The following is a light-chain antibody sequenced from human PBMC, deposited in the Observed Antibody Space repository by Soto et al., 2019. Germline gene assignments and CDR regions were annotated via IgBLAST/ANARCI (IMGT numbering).Light chain of an antibody. CDR3: TSCITANTRCV. CDR2: EVN. J-gene: IGLJ1*01. V-gene: IGLV2-14*01. CDR1: SSDIGRYNY. Sequence: QSALTQPASVSWSPGQSITISCTGTSSDIGRYNYVSWFQQHPGKVPKLVIFEVNYRPSGVSDRFSGSKSGNTASLTITGLQAEDGADYYCTSCITANTRCVFGSGTKVTVL.